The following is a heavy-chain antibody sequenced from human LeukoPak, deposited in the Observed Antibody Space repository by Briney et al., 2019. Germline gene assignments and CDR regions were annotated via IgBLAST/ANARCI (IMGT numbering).Heavy chain of an antibody. V-gene: IGHV3-23*01. J-gene: IGHJ4*02. D-gene: IGHD4-17*01. CDR1: GFTFSSYG. Sequence: PGGSLRLSCAASGFTFSSYGMSWVRQAPGKGLEWVSGMSGSGGNTYYADSVKGRFTISRDNAKNTLYLQMNSLRAEDTAVYYCASIAYGDYEYWGQGTLVTVSS. CDR3: ASIAYGDYEY. CDR2: MSGSGGNT.